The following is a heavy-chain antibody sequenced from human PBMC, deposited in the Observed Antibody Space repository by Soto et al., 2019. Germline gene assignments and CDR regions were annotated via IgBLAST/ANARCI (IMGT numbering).Heavy chain of an antibody. CDR3: ARYVENYYDSSGSAPHAFDI. D-gene: IGHD3-22*01. Sequence: QVQLVQSGAEVKKPGASVKVSCKASGYTFTSYGISWVRQAPGQGLEWMGWISAYNGNTNYAQKLQGRVTMTTDTSTSTAYMELRSLRSDETAVYYCARYVENYYDSSGSAPHAFDIWGQGTMVTVSS. V-gene: IGHV1-18*01. CDR1: GYTFTSYG. CDR2: ISAYNGNT. J-gene: IGHJ3*02.